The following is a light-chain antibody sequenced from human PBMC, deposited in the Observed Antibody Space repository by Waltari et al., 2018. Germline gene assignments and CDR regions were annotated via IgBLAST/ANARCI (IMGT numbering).Light chain of an antibody. CDR1: SSAVGSYNL. CDR3: YSYAGSNTFV. CDR2: EGS. V-gene: IGLV2-23*03. Sequence: QSALTQPAAVSGSPGQSITISCTGTSSAVGSYNLVSWYQQHPGKAPKLMIYEGSKRPSGVSNRFSGSKSGNTASLTISGLQAEDEADYYCYSYAGSNTFVFGGGTKLTVL. J-gene: IGLJ2*01.